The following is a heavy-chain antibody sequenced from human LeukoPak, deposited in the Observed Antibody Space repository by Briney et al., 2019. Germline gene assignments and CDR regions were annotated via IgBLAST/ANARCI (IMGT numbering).Heavy chain of an antibody. CDR3: ARVDYYDSNGYYR. Sequence: GGSLRLSCAASGFTVSTNYMSWARQAPGRGLEWVSVIYSGGSTYYADSVKGRFTISRDNSKNTLYLQMNSLRAEDTAVYYCARVDYYDSNGYYRWGQGTLVTVSS. CDR1: GFTVSTNY. V-gene: IGHV3-53*01. D-gene: IGHD3-22*01. CDR2: IYSGGST. J-gene: IGHJ4*02.